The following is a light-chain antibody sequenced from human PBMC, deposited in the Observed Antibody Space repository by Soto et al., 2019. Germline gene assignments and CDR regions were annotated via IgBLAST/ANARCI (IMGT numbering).Light chain of an antibody. CDR1: QSIGSD. V-gene: IGKV3D-15*01. Sequence: EIVMTQSPATLSVSPGDRATLSCRASQSIGSDLAWFQQKPGQAPRLLIYGASSRATGIPARFSGSGSGTEFTLTISSLQSEDFAVYYCQQYGSSPRTFGQGTRLEIK. J-gene: IGKJ5*01. CDR2: GAS. CDR3: QQYGSSPRT.